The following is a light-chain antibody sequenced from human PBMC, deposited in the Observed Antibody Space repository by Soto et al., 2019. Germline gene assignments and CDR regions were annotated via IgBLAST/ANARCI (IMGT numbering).Light chain of an antibody. Sequence: QPVLTQSPSASASLGASVKLTCTLSSGHSSYAITWHQQQPEKGPRYLMKLNSDGSHTKGDGIPDRFSGSSSGAERYLTISSRQSEDEADYYCQTWGTGIQVIFGGGTKLTVL. V-gene: IGLV4-69*01. CDR3: QTWGTGIQVI. J-gene: IGLJ2*01. CDR2: LNSDGSH. CDR1: SGHSSYA.